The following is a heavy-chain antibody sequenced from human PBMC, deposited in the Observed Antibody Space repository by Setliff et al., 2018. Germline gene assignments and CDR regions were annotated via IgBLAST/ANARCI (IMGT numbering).Heavy chain of an antibody. D-gene: IGHD5-12*01. Sequence: PGGSLRLSCAASGFTFSEEWMSWVRQAPGKGLEWVSYITSSGDTMNYADSVKGRFTISRDNAKNSLHLQMNSLRAEDTAVYYCTRARDIAPTYYYIDVWGKGTTVTVSS. CDR2: ITSSGDTM. V-gene: IGHV3-11*01. J-gene: IGHJ6*03. CDR3: TRARDIAPTYYYIDV. CDR1: GFTFSEEW.